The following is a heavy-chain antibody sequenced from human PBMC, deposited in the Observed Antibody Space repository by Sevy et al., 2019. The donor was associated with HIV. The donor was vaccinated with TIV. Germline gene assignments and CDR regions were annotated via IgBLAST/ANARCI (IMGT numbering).Heavy chain of an antibody. D-gene: IGHD2-8*01. CDR3: AREGCTKPHDY. CDR1: GFAFYEYC. CDR2: LSFGCGEI. Sequence: GGSLRLSCAASGFAFYEYCMSWVRQAPGKGLEWVSTLSFGCGEINYADSVKGRFTISRDNSKSSVYLQMNNLRPEDTALYYCAREGCTKPHDYWGQGTLVTVSS. V-gene: IGHV3-23*01. J-gene: IGHJ4*02.